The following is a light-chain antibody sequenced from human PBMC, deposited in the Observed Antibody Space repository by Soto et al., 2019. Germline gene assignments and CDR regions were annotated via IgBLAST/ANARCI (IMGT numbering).Light chain of an antibody. J-gene: IGLJ1*01. CDR1: SSDVGGYNY. V-gene: IGLV2-14*03. Sequence: QSALTQPASVSVSPGQSITISCTGTSSDVGGYNYVSWYQHHPGNAPKLMIYDVSNRPSGVSNRFSGSKSGNTASLTISGLQAEDEADYYCTSYTGSSTLVVFGTGTKVTVL. CDR3: TSYTGSSTLVV. CDR2: DVS.